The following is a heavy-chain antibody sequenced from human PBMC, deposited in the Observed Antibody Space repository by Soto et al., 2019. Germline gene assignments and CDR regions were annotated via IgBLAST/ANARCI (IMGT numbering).Heavy chain of an antibody. CDR3: AREQVPAAMGNWFDP. D-gene: IGHD2-2*01. CDR1: GGTFSSYA. J-gene: IGHJ5*02. V-gene: IGHV1-69*13. CDR2: IIPIFGTA. Sequence: SVKVSCKASGGTFSSYAISWVRQAPGQGLEWMGGIIPIFGTANYAQKFQGRVTITADESTSTAYMELSSLRSEDTAVYYCAREQVPAAMGNWFDPWGQGTLVTVSS.